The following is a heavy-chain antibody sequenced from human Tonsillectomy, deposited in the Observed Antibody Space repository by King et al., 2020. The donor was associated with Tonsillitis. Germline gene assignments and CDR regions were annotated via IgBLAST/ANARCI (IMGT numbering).Heavy chain of an antibody. D-gene: IGHD2-15*01. CDR3: AGRGIINYGMDV. J-gene: IGHJ6*02. Sequence: QLVQSGAEVKKPGSSLKVSCKASGGTFNNYGISWVRQAPGQGLEWMGGIIPIFGATNYAQKFQGRVTITADESTRTAYMDLSSLGSDDTAVYYCAGRGIINYGMDVWGQGTTVIVSS. CDR1: GGTFNNYG. CDR2: IIPIFGAT. V-gene: IGHV1-69*01.